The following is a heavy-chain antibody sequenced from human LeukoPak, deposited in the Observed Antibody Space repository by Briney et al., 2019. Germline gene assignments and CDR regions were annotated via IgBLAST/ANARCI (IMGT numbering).Heavy chain of an antibody. V-gene: IGHV3-23*01. D-gene: IGHD6-25*01. CDR1: GFTFSSYA. J-gene: IGHJ4*02. CDR3: AKGIGIVAAAGTDY. CDR2: ISGGGGST. Sequence: GASLRLSCEASGFTFSSYAMSWVRQPPGKGLEWVSAISGGGGSTYYVDSVKGRFTISRDNSKNTLYLQMNSLRAEDTAVYYCAKGIGIVAAAGTDYWGQGTLVTVSS.